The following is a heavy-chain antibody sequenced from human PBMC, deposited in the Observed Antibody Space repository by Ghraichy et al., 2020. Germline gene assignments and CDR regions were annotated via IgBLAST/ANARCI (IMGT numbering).Heavy chain of an antibody. CDR2: ISGSGGST. J-gene: IGHJ6*04. CDR1: GFTFSSYA. V-gene: IGHV3-23*01. Sequence: GGSLRLSCAASGFTFSSYAMSWVRQAPGKGLEWVSAISGSGGSTYYADSVKGRFTISRDNSKNTLYLQMNSLRAEDTAVYYCLVGAAPPYYYYGMDVWGKGTTVTVSS. D-gene: IGHD1-26*01. CDR3: LVGAAPPYYYYGMDV.